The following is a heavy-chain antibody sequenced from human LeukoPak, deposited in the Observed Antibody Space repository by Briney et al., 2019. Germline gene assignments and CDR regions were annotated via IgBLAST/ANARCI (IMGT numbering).Heavy chain of an antibody. CDR2: INPNTGGT. J-gene: IGHJ4*02. D-gene: IGHD2-8*01. V-gene: IGHV1-2*02. CDR3: ARVGYRSRGVCYNYDY. Sequence: ASVKVSCKASGYTFTSYYMHWVRQAPGQGFEWMGWINPNTGGTNYAQKFKGRVLMTRDTSISTAYLELSSLKSDDTAVYYCARVGYRSRGVCYNYDYWGQGTQVTVSS. CDR1: GYTFTSYY.